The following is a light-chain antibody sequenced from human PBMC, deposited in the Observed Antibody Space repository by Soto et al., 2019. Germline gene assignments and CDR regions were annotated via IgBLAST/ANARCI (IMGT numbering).Light chain of an antibody. CDR1: SSNIGAGYD. CDR3: QSYDSSLDVV. J-gene: IGLJ2*01. V-gene: IGLV1-40*01. Sequence: QSVLTQPPSVSGAPGQRVTISCTGSSSNIGAGYDVHWYQQLPGTAPKLLIYGNSNRRSGVPDRFSGSKSGTSASLAITGLQAEDEADYYCQSYDSSLDVVFGGGTQLTVL. CDR2: GNS.